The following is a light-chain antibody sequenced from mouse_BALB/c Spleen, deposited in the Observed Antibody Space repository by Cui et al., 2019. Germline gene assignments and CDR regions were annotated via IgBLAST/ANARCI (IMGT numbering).Light chain of an antibody. CDR1: ENIYSN. CDR2: AAT. J-gene: IGKJ2*01. V-gene: IGKV12-46*01. CDR3: QHFWGTPYT. Sequence: DIQMTQSPASLSVSVGETVTITCRASENIYSNLAWYQQKQGKSPQLLVYAATNLADGVPSRFSGSGSGTQYSHKINSLQSEDFGSYYCQHFWGTPYTFGGGTKLEIK.